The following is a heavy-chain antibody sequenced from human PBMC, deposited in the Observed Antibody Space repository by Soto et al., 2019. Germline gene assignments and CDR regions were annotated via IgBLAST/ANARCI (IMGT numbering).Heavy chain of an antibody. V-gene: IGHV3-48*02. Sequence: GGSLALCLTASGFPVWDYSVNWVRQTPGKGLEWISYISSAGDLILYADSVKGRFTIARDIAKNSLYLQMDSLRDEDSAVYYCATWAIAVGGEGFWGQGTLVTVAS. CDR3: ATWAIAVGGEGF. D-gene: IGHD2-21*01. CDR1: GFPVWDYS. J-gene: IGHJ4*02. CDR2: ISSAGDLI.